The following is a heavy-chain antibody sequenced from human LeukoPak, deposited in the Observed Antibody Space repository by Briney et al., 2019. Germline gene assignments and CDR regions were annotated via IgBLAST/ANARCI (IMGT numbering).Heavy chain of an antibody. D-gene: IGHD6-13*01. CDR3: ARLPSISPNWVAGSWVDY. V-gene: IGHV3-33*01. J-gene: IGHJ4*02. CDR1: GFTFSSYG. CDR2: IWYDGSNK. Sequence: PGGSLRLSCAASGFTFSSYGMHWVRQAPGKGLEWVAVIWYDGSNKHYADSVKGRFTISRDNSKNTLYLQMNSLRAEDTAVYYCARLPSISPNWVAGSWVDYWGQGTLVTVSS.